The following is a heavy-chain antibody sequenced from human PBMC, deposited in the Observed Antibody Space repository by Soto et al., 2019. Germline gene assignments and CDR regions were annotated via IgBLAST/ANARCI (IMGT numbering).Heavy chain of an antibody. CDR3: ARVQSIAVAGPLSS. CDR2: INPSGGST. CDR1: GYTFTSYY. Sequence: ASVKVSCKASGYTFTSYYMHWVRQAPGQGLEWMGVINPSGGSTTYAQKFQGRVTMTRYTSTSTVYMELSSLRSEDTAVYYCARVQSIAVAGPLSSWGQGTLVTVSS. D-gene: IGHD6-19*01. J-gene: IGHJ5*02. V-gene: IGHV1-46*01.